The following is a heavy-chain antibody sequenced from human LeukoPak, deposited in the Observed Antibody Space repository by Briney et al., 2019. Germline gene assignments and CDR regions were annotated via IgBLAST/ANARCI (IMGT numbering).Heavy chain of an antibody. J-gene: IGHJ4*02. D-gene: IGHD3-3*01. V-gene: IGHV4-30-2*01. CDR2: IYHSGST. CDR3: AREAPYYDFWSGYLEGY. CDR1: GGSISSGGYY. Sequence: PSQTLSLTCTVSGGSISSGGYYWSWIRQPPGKGLEWIGYIYHSGSTYYNPSLKSRVTISVDRSKSQFSLKLSSVTAADTAVYYCAREAPYYDFWSGYLEGYWGQGTLVTVSS.